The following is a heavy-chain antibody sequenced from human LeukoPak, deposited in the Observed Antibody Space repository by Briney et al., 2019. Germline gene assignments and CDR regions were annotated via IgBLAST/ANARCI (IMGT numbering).Heavy chain of an antibody. Sequence: PSETLSLAWSVSGVSIDSYHWSWIRQPPGEVLEWIGYSYYTGSTNYSPSFEGRVTISEDTSKNQISLRLTSVTAADTDVYYCAGRTAATTRPFDYWGQGTLVTVSS. CDR3: AGRTAATTRPFDY. V-gene: IGHV4-59*01. CDR1: GVSIDSYH. CDR2: SYYTGST. J-gene: IGHJ4*02. D-gene: IGHD2-21*02.